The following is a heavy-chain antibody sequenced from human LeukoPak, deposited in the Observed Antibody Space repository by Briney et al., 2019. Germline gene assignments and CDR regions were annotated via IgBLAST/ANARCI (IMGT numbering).Heavy chain of an antibody. CDR2: IKQDGSEK. J-gene: IGHJ6*03. V-gene: IGHV3-7*01. Sequence: GGSLRLSCAASGFTFSSYGMSWVRQAPGKGLEWVANIKQDGSEKYYVDSVKGRFTISRDNAKNLLYLQMNSLRAEDTAVYYCAKDRVGATKGGYYYYYMDVWGKGTTVTVSS. D-gene: IGHD1-26*01. CDR3: AKDRVGATKGGYYYYYMDV. CDR1: GFTFSSYG.